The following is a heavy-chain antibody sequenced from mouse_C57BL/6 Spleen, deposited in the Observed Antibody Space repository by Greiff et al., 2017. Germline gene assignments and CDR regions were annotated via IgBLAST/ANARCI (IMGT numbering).Heavy chain of an antibody. J-gene: IGHJ1*03. CDR3: ARNYYGSVRYYEV. CDR2: INPSYGNT. Sequence: VQLQQSGPELVKPGASVKISCKASGYSFTGYNMNWVKQSHGKGLEWIGVINPSYGNTSYNQKFKGKATLTVDQSSSTAYMQLNSLTSEDSAVYCCARNYYGSVRYYEVRGTRNT. CDR1: GYSFTGYN. V-gene: IGHV1-39*01. D-gene: IGHD1-1*01.